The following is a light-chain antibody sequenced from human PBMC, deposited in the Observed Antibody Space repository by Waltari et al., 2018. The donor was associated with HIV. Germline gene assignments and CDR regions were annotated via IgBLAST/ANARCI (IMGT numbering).Light chain of an antibody. Sequence: DIQMTQSQASLSASVGDRVTITCRASQTIRTYLNWYQHKPGKPPSLLIFDSSTLQRGVPSRFTGSGSGTDFTLTISSLQPEDFATYFCLQTYSPPRTFGQGTRLEIK. CDR3: LQTYSPPRT. CDR1: QTIRTY. CDR2: DSS. J-gene: IGKJ2*01. V-gene: IGKV1-39*01.